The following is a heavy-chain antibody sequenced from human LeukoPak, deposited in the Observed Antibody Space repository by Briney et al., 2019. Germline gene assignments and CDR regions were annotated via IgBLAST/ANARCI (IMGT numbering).Heavy chain of an antibody. CDR1: GGSISSGGYY. V-gene: IGHV4-31*03. D-gene: IGHD3-10*01. J-gene: IGHJ4*02. CDR2: IYYSGST. Sequence: SETLSPTCTVSGGSISSGGYYWSWIRQHPGKGLEWIGYIYYSGSTYYNPSLKSRVTISVDTSKNQFSLKLSSVTAADTAVYYCARAYYGSGSYYFDYWGQGTLVTVSS. CDR3: ARAYYGSGSYYFDY.